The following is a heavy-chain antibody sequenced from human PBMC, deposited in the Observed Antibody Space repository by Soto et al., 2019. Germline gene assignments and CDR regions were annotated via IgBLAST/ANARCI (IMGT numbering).Heavy chain of an antibody. J-gene: IGHJ4*02. CDR1: GGSFSNNY. D-gene: IGHD3-10*01. V-gene: IGHV4-34*01. CDR2: ISPSGTT. CDR3: ATSLWFGTQPEI. Sequence: QVQLQQWGAGLLKPSETLSLTCAVYGGSFSNNYWTWFRQPPGKGLEWIGEISPSGTTKYIPSLKTRGPISVDTSRKQFFLKVTSVSAADTAVYYCATSLWFGTQPEIWGPGTLVTVSS.